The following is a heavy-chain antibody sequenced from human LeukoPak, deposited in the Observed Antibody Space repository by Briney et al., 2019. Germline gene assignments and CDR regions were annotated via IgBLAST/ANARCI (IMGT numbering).Heavy chain of an antibody. Sequence: PGGSLRLSCAASGFTFSSYAMSWVRQAPGKGLEWVSGISWNSGSIGYADSVKGRFTISRDNAKNSLYLQMNSLRAEDMALYYCAKDMGQHYYDSSGYYGGFDYWGQGTLVTVSS. CDR2: ISWNSGSI. CDR3: AKDMGQHYYDSSGYYGGFDY. CDR1: GFTFSSYA. D-gene: IGHD3-22*01. V-gene: IGHV3-9*03. J-gene: IGHJ4*02.